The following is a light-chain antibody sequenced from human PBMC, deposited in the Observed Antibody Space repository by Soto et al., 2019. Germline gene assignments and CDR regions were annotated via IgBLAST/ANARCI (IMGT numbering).Light chain of an antibody. CDR2: SAS. Sequence: EIVLTQSPGTLSLSPGERATLSCRASQSVRNNYLAWYQQKPGQAPRLLIYSASTRATGIPDRFSGSVSGTDFTLTISRLQPEDFAVYYCHQYKNWPLFGQGTRLDIK. J-gene: IGKJ5*01. CDR1: QSVRNNY. CDR3: HQYKNWPL. V-gene: IGKV3-20*01.